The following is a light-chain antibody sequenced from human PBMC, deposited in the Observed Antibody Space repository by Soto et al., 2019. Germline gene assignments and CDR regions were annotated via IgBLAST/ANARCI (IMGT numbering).Light chain of an antibody. CDR1: QTVSSN. CDR3: QQYNNWPRT. J-gene: IGKJ1*01. V-gene: IGKV3-15*01. CDR2: GAS. Sequence: EIVMTQSPATLSVSPGEGATLSCRASQTVSSNLAWYQQVPGQAPRLLIYGASTRATGVPARFSGSGSGTKFTLTISRLQSEDFAVYYCQQYNNWPRTFGQGTKVEVK.